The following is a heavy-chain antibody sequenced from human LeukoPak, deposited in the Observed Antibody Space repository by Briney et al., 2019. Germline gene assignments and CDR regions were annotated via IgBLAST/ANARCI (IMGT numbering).Heavy chain of an antibody. CDR3: ARAWYYYDSSGYRD. CDR2: IYSGGST. Sequence: VGSLRLSCAASGFTVSSNYMSWVRQAPGKGLEWVSVIYSGGSTYYADSVKGRFTISRDNSKNTLYLQMNSLRAEDTAVYYCARAWYYYDSSGYRDWGQGTLVTVSS. D-gene: IGHD3-22*01. J-gene: IGHJ4*02. V-gene: IGHV3-53*01. CDR1: GFTVSSNY.